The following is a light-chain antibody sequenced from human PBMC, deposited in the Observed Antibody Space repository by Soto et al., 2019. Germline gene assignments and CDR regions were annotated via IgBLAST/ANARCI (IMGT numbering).Light chain of an antibody. CDR2: GAS. CDR3: QQYGSSPWT. CDR1: QSVSSNF. Sequence: EIVLTQSPGTLSLSPGERATLSCRASQSVSSNFLAWYQQKPGQAPRLLIYGASSRATGLADRFSGSGSGTDFTLNISSLEPEDFAVYYCQQYGSSPWTFGQGTKVEIK. V-gene: IGKV3-20*01. J-gene: IGKJ1*01.